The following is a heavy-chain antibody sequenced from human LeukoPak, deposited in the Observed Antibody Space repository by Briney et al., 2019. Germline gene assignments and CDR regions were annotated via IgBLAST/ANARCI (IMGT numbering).Heavy chain of an antibody. Sequence: SETLSLTCAVYGGSFSGYYWSWISQPPGKGLEWIGEINHSGSTNYNPSLKSRVTISVDTSKNQFSLKLSSVTAADTAVYYCAVDYGDYAEYFDYWGQGTLVTVSS. CDR3: AVDYGDYAEYFDY. CDR1: GGSFSGYY. J-gene: IGHJ4*02. CDR2: INHSGST. D-gene: IGHD4-17*01. V-gene: IGHV4-34*01.